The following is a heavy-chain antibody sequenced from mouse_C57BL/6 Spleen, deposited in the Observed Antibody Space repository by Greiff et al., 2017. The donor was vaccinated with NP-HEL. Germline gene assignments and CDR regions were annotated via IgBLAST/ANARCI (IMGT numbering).Heavy chain of an antibody. D-gene: IGHD2-3*01. CDR3: TRFDGPYYYAMDY. CDR2: IDPETGGT. V-gene: IGHV1-15*01. J-gene: IGHJ4*01. CDR1: GYTFTDYE. Sequence: QVQLQQSGAELVRPGASVTLSCKASGYTFTDYEMHWVKQTPVHGLEWIGAIDPETGGTAYNQKFKGKAILTADKSSSTAYMELRSLTSEDSAVYYCTRFDGPYYYAMDYWGQGTSVTVSS.